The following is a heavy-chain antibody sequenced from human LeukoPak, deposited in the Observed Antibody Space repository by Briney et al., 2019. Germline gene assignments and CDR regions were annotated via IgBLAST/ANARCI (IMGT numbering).Heavy chain of an antibody. Sequence: GGSLRLSSAASGFSFSSYAMSWVRQAPGKGLEWVSAITGSGSSTFYADAVKGRFTISKDNSKNTLYLQMNSLRAEDTAVYYCAKRVSGWYLVDYWGQGALVTVSS. CDR2: ITGSGSST. D-gene: IGHD6-19*01. V-gene: IGHV3-23*01. CDR1: GFSFSSYA. CDR3: AKRVSGWYLVDY. J-gene: IGHJ4*02.